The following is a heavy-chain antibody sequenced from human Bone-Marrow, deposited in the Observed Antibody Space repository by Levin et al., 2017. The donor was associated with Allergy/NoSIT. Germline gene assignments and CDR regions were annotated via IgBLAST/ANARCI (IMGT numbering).Heavy chain of an antibody. CDR3: ARGIVNWNYDHWFDP. CDR1: GGSFSGYY. V-gene: IGHV4-34*01. J-gene: IGHJ5*02. CDR2: ISHSGST. D-gene: IGHD1-7*01. Sequence: SETLSLTCAVYGGSFSGYYWSWIRQPPGKGLEWIGEISHSGSTNYNPSLKSRVTISVDTSKNQFSLKLSSVTAADTAVYYCARGIVNWNYDHWFDPWGQGTLVTVSS.